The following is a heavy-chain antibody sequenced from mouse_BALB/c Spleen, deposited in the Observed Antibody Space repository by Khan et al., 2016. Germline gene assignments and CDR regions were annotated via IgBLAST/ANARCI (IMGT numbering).Heavy chain of an antibody. CDR1: GYTFSSYW. CDR3: ARTDRRGYFDY. Sequence: QVQLQQPGAELMKPGASVKISCKATGYTFSSYWIEWVKQRPGHGLEWIGEILPGSGSTNYNEKFRGKATFTADTSSNTAYMQLSSLTSEDSAVHYCARTDRRGYFDYWGQGTTPTVSS. J-gene: IGHJ2*01. CDR2: ILPGSGST. V-gene: IGHV1-9*01.